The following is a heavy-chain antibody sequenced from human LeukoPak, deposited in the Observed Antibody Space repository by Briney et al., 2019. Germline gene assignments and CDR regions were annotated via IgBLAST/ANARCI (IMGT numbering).Heavy chain of an antibody. D-gene: IGHD7-27*01. V-gene: IGHV3-23*01. CDR2: ISGSGGTT. CDR1: GFTFSSYA. J-gene: IGHJ4*02. Sequence: PGGSLRLSCAASGFTFSSYAMSWVRQAPGKGLEWVSVISGSGGTTYHADSVKGRFTVSRDNSKNTLYLQMNSLRAEDAAIYYCATIGDRRTGELYRIDYWGQGTLVTVSS. CDR3: ATIGDRRTGELYRIDY.